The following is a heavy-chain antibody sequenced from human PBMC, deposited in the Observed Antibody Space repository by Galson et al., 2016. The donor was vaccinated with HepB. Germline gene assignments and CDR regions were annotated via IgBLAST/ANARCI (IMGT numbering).Heavy chain of an antibody. J-gene: IGHJ5*02. CDR2: INPANGNT. V-gene: IGHV1-3*01. Sequence: SVKVSCKASGYTFISYLLHWVRQAPGQRLEWMGWINPANGNTKYSQNFQGRITITWDTSASTAHMELSSVTAADTAVDYCARGVNGLVFLPNWFDPWGQGTGVTVSA. CDR3: ARGVNGLVFLPNWFDP. D-gene: IGHD3/OR15-3a*01. CDR1: GYTFISYL.